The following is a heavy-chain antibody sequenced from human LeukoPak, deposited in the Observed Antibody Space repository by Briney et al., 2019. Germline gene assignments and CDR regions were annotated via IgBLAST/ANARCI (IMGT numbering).Heavy chain of an antibody. CDR1: GFTFSDYF. CDR2: IGPSSDNI. CDR3: ARDAGSGWSHFDY. D-gene: IGHD6-19*01. J-gene: IGHJ4*02. Sequence: GGSLRLSCAASGFTFSDYFMSWVRQAPEKGLEWVSYIGPSSDNINYADSVKGRFTVSRDNAKNSLYLQMNSLRAEDTAVHYCARDAGSGWSHFDYWGQGTLVTVSS. V-gene: IGHV3-11*06.